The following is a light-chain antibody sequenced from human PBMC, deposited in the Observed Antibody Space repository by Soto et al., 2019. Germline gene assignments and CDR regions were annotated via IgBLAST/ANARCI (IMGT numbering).Light chain of an antibody. CDR2: GDN. CDR1: SANIGAGYD. J-gene: IGLJ2*01. CDR3: QSYDNSLSGSWI. Sequence: SVLTQPPSVSGAPGLRVTISCTGNSANIGAGYDVHWYQQLPGTAPKLLIYGDNNRPSGVPDRFSGSKSGTSASLAITGLQAEDEADYYCQSYDNSLSGSWICGGGTKVTVL. V-gene: IGLV1-40*01.